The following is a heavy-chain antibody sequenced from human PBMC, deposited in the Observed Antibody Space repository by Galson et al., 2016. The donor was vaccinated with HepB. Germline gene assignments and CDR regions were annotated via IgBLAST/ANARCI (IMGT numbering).Heavy chain of an antibody. CDR1: GFTVSSHD. V-gene: IGHV3-53*01. CDR2: IEIEYDS. CDR3: VSWISLVSY. J-gene: IGHJ4*02. Sequence: SLRLSCAASGFTVSSHDMTWVRQAPGKGLESVSVIEIEYDSYYADSVKGRFTVSKDNSKNTFYLQMNSLRAEDTAVYYCVSWISLVSYWGQGTLVTVSS. D-gene: IGHD2-2*03.